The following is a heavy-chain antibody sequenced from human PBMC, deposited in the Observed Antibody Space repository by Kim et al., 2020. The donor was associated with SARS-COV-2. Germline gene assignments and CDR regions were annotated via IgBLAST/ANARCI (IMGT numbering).Heavy chain of an antibody. Sequence: GGSLRLSCTASGFTFGDYAMSWFRQAPGKGLEWVGFIRSKAYGGTTEYAASVKGRFTISRDDSKSIAYLQMNSLKTEDTAVYYCTRDSNYDYVWGSYRSSDYWGQGTLVTVSS. D-gene: IGHD3-16*02. CDR1: GFTFGDYA. V-gene: IGHV3-49*03. J-gene: IGHJ4*02. CDR2: IRSKAYGGTT. CDR3: TRDSNYDYVWGSYRSSDY.